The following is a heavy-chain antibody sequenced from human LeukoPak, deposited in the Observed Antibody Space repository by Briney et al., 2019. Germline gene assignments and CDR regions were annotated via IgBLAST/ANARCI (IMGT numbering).Heavy chain of an antibody. Sequence: GGSLSLSCVASGFTFSNAWMSWVRQAPGKGLEWVGRIKSETDGGTTAYAAPVKGRFTISRDDSENTLYLQMNSLKTEDTALYYCTTNRPHCSGGSCSDYWGQGTLVTVSS. V-gene: IGHV3-15*05. CDR3: TTNRPHCSGGSCSDY. CDR1: GFTFSNAW. D-gene: IGHD2-15*01. CDR2: IKSETDGGTT. J-gene: IGHJ4*02.